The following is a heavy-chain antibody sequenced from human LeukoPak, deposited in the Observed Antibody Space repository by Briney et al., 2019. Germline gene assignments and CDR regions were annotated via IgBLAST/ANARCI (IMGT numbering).Heavy chain of an antibody. J-gene: IGHJ4*02. Sequence: GGSLRLSCAASGFTFTSSWMSWVRQTPGKGLEWVAGIKPDGSETFYSDSVRGRFTISRDNAKNSLSLQMNSLRAEDTAVYYCAKDQSSGYYKTFDYWGQGTLVTVSS. CDR2: IKPDGSET. V-gene: IGHV3-7*04. CDR1: GFTFTSSW. CDR3: AKDQSSGYYKTFDY. D-gene: IGHD3-22*01.